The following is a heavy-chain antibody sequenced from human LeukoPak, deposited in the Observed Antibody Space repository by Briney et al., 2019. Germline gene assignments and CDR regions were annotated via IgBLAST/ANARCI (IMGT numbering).Heavy chain of an antibody. V-gene: IGHV3-11*01. CDR1: GFTFSDYY. J-gene: IGHJ4*02. D-gene: IGHD3-3*01. CDR3: ARALLRFLEWSPGDY. Sequence: GGSLRLSCAASGFTFSDYYMSWIRQAPGKGLGWVSYISSSGSTIYYADSVKGRFTISRDNAKNSLYLQMNSLRAEDTAVYYCARALLRFLEWSPGDYWGQGTLVTVSS. CDR2: ISSSGSTI.